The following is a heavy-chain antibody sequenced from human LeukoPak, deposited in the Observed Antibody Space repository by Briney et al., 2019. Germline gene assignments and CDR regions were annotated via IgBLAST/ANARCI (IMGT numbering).Heavy chain of an antibody. CDR2: IYPGDSDT. D-gene: IGHD3-22*01. CDR1: GYSFTSYW. V-gene: IGHV5-51*01. Sequence: GESLKISCKGSGYSFTSYWIGWVRQMPGKGLEWMGIIYPGDSDTRYSPSFQGQATISADKSISTAYLQWSSLKASDTAMYYCARRSYYDSSGYYAFDIWGQGTMVTVSS. CDR3: ARRSYYDSSGYYAFDI. J-gene: IGHJ3*02.